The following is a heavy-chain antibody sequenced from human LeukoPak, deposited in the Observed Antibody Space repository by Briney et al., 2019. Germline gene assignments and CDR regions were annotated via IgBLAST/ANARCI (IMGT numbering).Heavy chain of an antibody. CDR3: AKISSLRYFDWLFDY. D-gene: IGHD3-9*01. Sequence: PGGSLRLSCAASGFTFSSYAMSWVRQAPGKGLEWGSAISGSGGSTYYADSVKGRFTISRDNSKNTLYLQMNSLRAEDTAVYYCAKISSLRYFDWLFDYWGQGTLVTVSS. CDR1: GFTFSSYA. J-gene: IGHJ4*02. CDR2: ISGSGGST. V-gene: IGHV3-23*01.